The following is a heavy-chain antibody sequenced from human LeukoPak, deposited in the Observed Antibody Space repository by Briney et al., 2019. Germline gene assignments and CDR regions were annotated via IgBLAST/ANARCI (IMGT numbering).Heavy chain of an antibody. Sequence: GGSLRLPCAASGFIFKNFGMHWVRQAPGKGLEWVAFIRYDGSKTYYADSVKGRFTISRDNSNNTLFLQMNSLRPEDTAVYFCAKDRSWGLTSAEYWGQGTLVTVSS. D-gene: IGHD7-27*01. V-gene: IGHV3-30*02. J-gene: IGHJ4*02. CDR3: AKDRSWGLTSAEY. CDR2: IRYDGSKT. CDR1: GFIFKNFG.